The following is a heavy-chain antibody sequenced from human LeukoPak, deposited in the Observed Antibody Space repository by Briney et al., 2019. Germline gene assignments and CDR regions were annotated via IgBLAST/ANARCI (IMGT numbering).Heavy chain of an antibody. CDR1: GFTLSSHG. CDR2: IWYDASKK. CDR3: ARDLLGYSYDAYYFDF. V-gene: IGHV3-33*01. Sequence: GGSLRLSCAASGFTLSSHGMHWVRQAPGKGLEWVAVIWYDASKKYHADSVKGRFTISRDNSKNTLYLQMNSLRAEDTAVYYCARDLLGYSYDAYYFDFWGQGTLVTVSS. D-gene: IGHD5-18*01. J-gene: IGHJ4*02.